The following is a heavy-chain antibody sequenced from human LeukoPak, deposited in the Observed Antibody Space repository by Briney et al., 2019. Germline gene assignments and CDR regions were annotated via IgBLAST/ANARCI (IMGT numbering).Heavy chain of an antibody. CDR1: GFTFSSYE. CDR2: ISSSGSTI. CDR3: AREDSSGWDTDWFDP. J-gene: IGHJ5*02. V-gene: IGHV3-48*03. Sequence: GGSLRLSCAASGFTFSSYEMNWVRQAPGKGLEWVSYISSSGSTIYYADSVKGRFTISRDNAKNSLYLQMNSLRAEDTAVYYCAREDSSGWDTDWFDPWGQGTLVTVSS. D-gene: IGHD6-19*01.